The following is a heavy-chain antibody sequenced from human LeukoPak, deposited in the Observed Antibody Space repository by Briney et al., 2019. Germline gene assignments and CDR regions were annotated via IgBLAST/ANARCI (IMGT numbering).Heavy chain of an antibody. V-gene: IGHV4-4*07. D-gene: IGHD1-14*01. CDR3: ARSPRSPDLLDFDY. J-gene: IGHJ4*02. CDR2: IYTSGST. Sequence: PSETLSLTCTVSGGSISSYYWSWIRQPAGKGLEWIGRIYTSGSTNYNPSLKSRVTMSVDTSKNQFSLKLSSVTAADTAVYYCARSPRSPDLLDFDYWGQGTLVTVSS. CDR1: GGSISSYY.